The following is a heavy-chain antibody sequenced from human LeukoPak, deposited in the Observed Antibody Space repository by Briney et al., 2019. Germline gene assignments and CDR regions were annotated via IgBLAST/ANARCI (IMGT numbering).Heavy chain of an antibody. CDR1: GGSMSSYY. V-gene: IGHV4-59*12. D-gene: IGHD6-13*01. J-gene: IGHJ4*02. Sequence: SETLSLTCTVSGGSMSSYYWSWIRQPPGKGLEYIGYIYSTGSTYYNPSLKSRVTISVDTSKRQFSLRLSSVSAADTAVYYCARDATAGNFDYWGQGTLVTVSS. CDR2: IYSTGST. CDR3: ARDATAGNFDY.